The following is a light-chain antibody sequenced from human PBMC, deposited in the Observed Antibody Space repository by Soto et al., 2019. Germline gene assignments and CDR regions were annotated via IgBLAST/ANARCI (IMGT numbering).Light chain of an antibody. CDR3: QLFLSWT. CDR1: QSVSSSY. J-gene: IGKJ1*01. V-gene: IGKV3-20*01. Sequence: EIVLTQSPGTLSLSPGERATLSCRASQSVSSSYLAWYQQKPGQAPRLLIYGTSSRATGIPDRFSGSGSGTDFTLTISRLEPEDFAVYFCQLFLSWTFGQGTKVDIK. CDR2: GTS.